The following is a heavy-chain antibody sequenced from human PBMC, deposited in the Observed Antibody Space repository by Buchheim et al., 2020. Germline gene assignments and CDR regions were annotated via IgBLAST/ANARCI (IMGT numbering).Heavy chain of an antibody. Sequence: EVQLLESGGALIQPGGSLRISCAASGFTFSSYVMTWVRQAPGKGLEWVSTINDNAGGTYYADSVKGRFTISRDNSENQLYLHMNSLRAEDTAVYYCAKGAASNPYYYYYMDVWGKGTT. J-gene: IGHJ6*03. D-gene: IGHD2/OR15-2a*01. CDR3: AKGAASNPYYYYYMDV. CDR2: INDNAGGT. CDR1: GFTFSSYV. V-gene: IGHV3-23*01.